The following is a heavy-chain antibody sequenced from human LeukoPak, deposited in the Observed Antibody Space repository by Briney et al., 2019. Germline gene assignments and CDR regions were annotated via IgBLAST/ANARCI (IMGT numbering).Heavy chain of an antibody. Sequence: PSETLSLTCTVSGGSISSGGYYWSWIRQHPGKGLVWIGYIYYSGSTYYNPSLKSRVTISVDTSKNQFSLKLSSVTAADTAVYYCARVRYCGGDCYSMFDYWGQGTLVTVSS. V-gene: IGHV4-31*03. CDR1: GGSISSGGYY. J-gene: IGHJ4*02. CDR3: ARVRYCGGDCYSMFDY. CDR2: IYYSGST. D-gene: IGHD2-21*02.